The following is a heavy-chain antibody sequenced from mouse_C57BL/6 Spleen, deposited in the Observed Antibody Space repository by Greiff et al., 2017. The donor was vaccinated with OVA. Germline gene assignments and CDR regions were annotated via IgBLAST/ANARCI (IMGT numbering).Heavy chain of an antibody. Sequence: QVHVKQPGAELVKPGASVKLSCKASGYTFTSYWMHWVKQRPGQGLEWIGMIHPNSGSTNYNEKFKSKATLTVDKSSSTAYMQLSSLTSEDSAVYYCAKTAQAPLDYWGQGTTLTVSS. CDR3: AKTAQAPLDY. J-gene: IGHJ2*01. CDR2: IHPNSGST. CDR1: GYTFTSYW. V-gene: IGHV1-64*01. D-gene: IGHD3-2*02.